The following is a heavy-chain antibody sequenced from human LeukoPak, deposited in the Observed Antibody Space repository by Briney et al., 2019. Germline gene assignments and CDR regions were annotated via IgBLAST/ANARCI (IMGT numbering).Heavy chain of an antibody. CDR2: ISSSSYI. CDR3: ARDQVRGVIDY. Sequence: PGGSLRLSCAASGFTFSSYSMNWVRQAPGKGLEWVSSISSSSYIYYADSVKGRFTTSRDNAKNSLYLQMNSLRAEDTAVYYCARDQVRGVIDYWGQGTLVTVSS. J-gene: IGHJ4*02. CDR1: GFTFSSYS. D-gene: IGHD3-10*01. V-gene: IGHV3-21*01.